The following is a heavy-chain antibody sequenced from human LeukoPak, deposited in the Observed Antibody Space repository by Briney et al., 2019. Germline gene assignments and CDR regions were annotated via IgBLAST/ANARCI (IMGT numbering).Heavy chain of an antibody. J-gene: IGHJ6*04. CDR1: GFTFSSYA. D-gene: IGHD6-13*01. Sequence: TGGSLGLSCAASGFTFSSYAMSWVRQAPGKGLEWVSAISGSGGSTYYADSVKGRFTISRDNSKNTLYLQMNSLRAEDTAVYYCAKSRRQQLLNYYYGMDVWGKGTTVTVSS. CDR3: AKSRRQQLLNYYYGMDV. V-gene: IGHV3-23*01. CDR2: ISGSGGST.